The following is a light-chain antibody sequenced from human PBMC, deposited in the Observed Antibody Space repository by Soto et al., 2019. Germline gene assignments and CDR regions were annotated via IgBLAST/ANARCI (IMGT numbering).Light chain of an antibody. CDR1: QNIRTY. J-gene: IGKJ3*01. V-gene: IGKV1-39*02. CDR3: QLYDSSFT. CDR2: GAS. Sequence: DIQMTQSPSSLSASVGDRVTFTCRASQNIRTYLNWYQHKPGKAPDLLIYGASSRATGIPDRFSGSGSGTDFTLTISRLQPEDFALYYCQLYDSSFTFGPGTKVDIK.